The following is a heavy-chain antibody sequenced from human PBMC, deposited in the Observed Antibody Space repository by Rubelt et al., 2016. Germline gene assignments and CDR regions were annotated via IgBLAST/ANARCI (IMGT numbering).Heavy chain of an antibody. Sequence: QVQLVQSGAEVKKPGSSVKVSCKASGGTFSSYAISWVRQAPGQGLEWMGRIIPILGIANYAQKFQGRVTITADKSTSTPYLELSRVRSEYTAVYYCATTHAVGDCSGGSCYPTSYYYGMDVWGQGTTVTVSS. CDR1: GGTFSSYA. CDR2: IIPILGIA. V-gene: IGHV1-69*04. J-gene: IGHJ6*02. D-gene: IGHD2-15*01. CDR3: ATTHAVGDCSGGSCYPTSYYYGMDV.